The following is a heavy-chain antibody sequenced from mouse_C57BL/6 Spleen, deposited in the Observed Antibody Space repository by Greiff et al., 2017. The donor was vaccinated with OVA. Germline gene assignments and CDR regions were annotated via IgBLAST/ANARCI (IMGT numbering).Heavy chain of an antibody. V-gene: IGHV5-9-1*02. CDR1: GFTFSSYA. CDR2: ISSGGDYI. Sequence: DVKLVESGAGLVKPGGSLKLSCAASGFTFSSYAMSWVRQTPEKRLEWVAYISSGGDYIYYADTVKGRFTISRDNARNTLYLQMSSLKSEDTAMYYCTRDRYYGNYGAMDYWGQGTSVTVSS. CDR3: TRDRYYGNYGAMDY. J-gene: IGHJ4*01. D-gene: IGHD2-1*01.